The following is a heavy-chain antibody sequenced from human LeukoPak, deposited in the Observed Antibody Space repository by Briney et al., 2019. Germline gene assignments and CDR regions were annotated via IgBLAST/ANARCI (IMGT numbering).Heavy chain of an antibody. CDR2: IYCSGST. D-gene: IGHD3-22*01. CDR3: ARDRPYYYDSSGYFDL. J-gene: IGHJ2*01. V-gene: IGHV4-59*01. CDR1: GGSISSYY. Sequence: SETLSLTCTVSGGSISSYYWSWIRQPPGKGLEWIGYIYCSGSTNYNPSLKSRVTISVDTSKNQFSLKLSSVTAADTAVYYCARDRPYYYDSSGYFDLWGRGTLVTVSS.